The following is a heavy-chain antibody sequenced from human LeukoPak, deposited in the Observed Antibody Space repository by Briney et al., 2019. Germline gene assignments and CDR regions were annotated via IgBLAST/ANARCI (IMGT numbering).Heavy chain of an antibody. CDR3: AKGYDILTGYPHFDY. J-gene: IGHJ4*02. CDR2: ISGSGGST. CDR1: GFTFSSYA. Sequence: PGGSLRLSCAASGFTFSSYAMSWVRQAPGKGLEWVSAISGSGGSTYYADSVKGRFTISRDNSKNTLYLQMNSLRAEDTAVYYCAKGYDILTGYPHFDYWGQGTLVTVSS. V-gene: IGHV3-23*01. D-gene: IGHD3-9*01.